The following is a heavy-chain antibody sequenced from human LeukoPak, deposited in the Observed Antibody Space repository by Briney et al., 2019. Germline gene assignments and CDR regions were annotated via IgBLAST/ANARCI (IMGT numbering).Heavy chain of an antibody. CDR2: ISPTSAGR. Sequence: GGSLRLSCAASGFTFSSYSMNWVRRAPGRGLEWVSTISPTSAGRHYLDSVKGRFTISRDNSKNTLSLEINSLRADDTATYYCARDAGGAWPFDYWGQGTRVIVSS. CDR1: GFTFSSYS. V-gene: IGHV3-23*01. CDR3: ARDAGGAWPFDY. D-gene: IGHD4-17*01. J-gene: IGHJ4*02.